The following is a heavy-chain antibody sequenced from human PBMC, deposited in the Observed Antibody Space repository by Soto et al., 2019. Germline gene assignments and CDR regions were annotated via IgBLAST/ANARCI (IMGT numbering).Heavy chain of an antibody. Sequence: GGSLRLSCAASGFTLSSQAMSWVRQAPGKGLEWVSGSTTRGDVTHYADSVKGRFTISRDNSKNTLYLEMKSLRDEDTAVYYCAKTVEPIQLWLGFFDLWGQGTLVTVSS. CDR3: AKTVEPIQLWLGFFDL. D-gene: IGHD5-18*01. CDR2: STTRGDVT. J-gene: IGHJ4*02. CDR1: GFTLSSQA. V-gene: IGHV3-23*01.